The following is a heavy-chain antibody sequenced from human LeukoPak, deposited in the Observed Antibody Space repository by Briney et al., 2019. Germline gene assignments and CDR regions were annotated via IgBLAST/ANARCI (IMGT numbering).Heavy chain of an antibody. CDR1: GFTFSSYA. V-gene: IGHV3-30*04. D-gene: IGHD3-16*02. J-gene: IGHJ3*02. Sequence: GALRLSCAASGFTFSSYAMHWVRQAPGKGLEWVAVISYDGSNKYYADSVKGRFTISRDNSKNTLYLQMNSLRAEDTAVYYCAKTRVLLSDAFDIWGQGTMVTVSS. CDR3: AKTRVLLSDAFDI. CDR2: ISYDGSNK.